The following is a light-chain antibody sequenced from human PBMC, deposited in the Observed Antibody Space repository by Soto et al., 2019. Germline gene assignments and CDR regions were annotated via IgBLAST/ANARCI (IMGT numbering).Light chain of an antibody. Sequence: QSVLTQPASVSGSPGQSITISCTGSSGDVGYYDYVSWYQHLPGKVPELMIYHVTNRPSGVSDRFSGSKSGNTASLTISGLQAEDEADYYCISSTTRATHVFGSGTKVTVL. V-gene: IGLV2-14*03. CDR1: SGDVGYYDY. J-gene: IGLJ1*01. CDR3: ISSTTRATHV. CDR2: HVT.